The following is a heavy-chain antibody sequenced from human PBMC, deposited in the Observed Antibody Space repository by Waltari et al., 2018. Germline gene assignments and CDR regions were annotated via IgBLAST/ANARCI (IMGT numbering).Heavy chain of an antibody. J-gene: IGHJ4*02. D-gene: IGHD1-26*01. CDR2: ISYDGSKK. CDR3: AKDGSDRYFDY. V-gene: IGHV3-30*18. Sequence: QVQLVESGGGVVQPGRSLRLSCAASGFTFSSYGMHWVRQAPGKGLEVVAVISYDGSKKYYADHVKGRFTIARDNSKNTLYLQMNSLRAEDKAVYYGAKDGSDRYFDYWGQGTRVTVSS. CDR1: GFTFSSYG.